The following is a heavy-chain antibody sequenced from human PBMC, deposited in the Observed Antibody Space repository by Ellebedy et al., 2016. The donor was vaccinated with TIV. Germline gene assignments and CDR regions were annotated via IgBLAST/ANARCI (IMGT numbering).Heavy chain of an antibody. D-gene: IGHD3-10*01. CDR1: GFTFSSYS. CDR3: ARDDTKEFVLWYYHGMDV. Sequence: PGGSLRLSCAVSGFTFSSYSMNWVRQTPGKGLEWISLISSSGNSIYYADSVRGRFTVSRDNAKNLLYLQMNSLRADDTAVYYCARDDTKEFVLWYYHGMDVWGQGTPVTVSS. CDR2: ISSSGNSI. V-gene: IGHV3-21*06. J-gene: IGHJ6*02.